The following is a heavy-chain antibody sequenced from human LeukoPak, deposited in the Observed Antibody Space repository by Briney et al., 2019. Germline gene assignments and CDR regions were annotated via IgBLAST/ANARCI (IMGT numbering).Heavy chain of an antibody. CDR2: VDWDDDK. CDR3: ARVIATPDYLDY. Sequence: SGPALVKPTQTLTLTCTFSGFSLTTSKMCVNWIRQPPGKALGWLARVDWDDDKYYSPSLRTRLTISKDTSKNQVVLTMTNMGPVDTATYYCARVIATPDYLDYWGPGALVTVSS. V-gene: IGHV2-70*11. CDR1: GFSLTTSKMC. J-gene: IGHJ4*02. D-gene: IGHD3-10*01.